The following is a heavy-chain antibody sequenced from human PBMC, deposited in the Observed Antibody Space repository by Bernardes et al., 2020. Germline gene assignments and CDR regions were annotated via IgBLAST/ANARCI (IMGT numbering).Heavy chain of an antibody. CDR2: IKHDGSER. Sequence: GGSLRLSCAASGFTFTRYWMSWVRQAPEKGLEWVAHIKHDGSERFYVDSVKGRITISRDNAKNSLYLQMDSLRAEDTAVYYCARTGYCSGGSCYSGNSNYKYYYMDVWGKGTTVIVSS. D-gene: IGHD2-15*01. CDR1: GFTFTRYW. V-gene: IGHV3-7*01. CDR3: ARTGYCSGGSCYSGNSNYKYYYMDV. J-gene: IGHJ6*03.